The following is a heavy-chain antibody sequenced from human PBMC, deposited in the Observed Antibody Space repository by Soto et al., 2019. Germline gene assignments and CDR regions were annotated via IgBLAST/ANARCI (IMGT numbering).Heavy chain of an antibody. V-gene: IGHV3-23*01. CDR2: ISGSGGST. CDR1: GFTFSNYA. CDR3: AKRASGSYFDY. Sequence: PGGSLRLSCAASGFTFSNYAMNWVRQAPGKGLEWISVISGSGGSTYYADSVKGRFTISRDNSKNTLYLQMNSLRAEDTAVYYCAKRASGSYFDYWSQGPLVTVSS. D-gene: IGHD3-10*01. J-gene: IGHJ4*02.